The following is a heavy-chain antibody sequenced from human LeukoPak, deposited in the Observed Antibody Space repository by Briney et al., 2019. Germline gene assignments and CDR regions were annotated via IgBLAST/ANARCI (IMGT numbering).Heavy chain of an antibody. D-gene: IGHD1-26*01. V-gene: IGHV3-23*01. CDR3: AKDLAIVGATLFDY. CDR2: ISGSGGST. J-gene: IGHJ4*02. CDR1: GFTFSSYS. Sequence: TGGSLRLSCAASGFTFSSYSMNWVRQAPGKGLEWVSAISGSGGSTYYADSVKGRFTISRDNSKNTLYLQMNSLRAEDTAVYYCAKDLAIVGATLFDYWGQGTLVTVSS.